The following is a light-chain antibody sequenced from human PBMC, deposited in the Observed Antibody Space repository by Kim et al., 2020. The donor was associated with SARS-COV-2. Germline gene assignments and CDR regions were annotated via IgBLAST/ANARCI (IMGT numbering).Light chain of an antibody. J-gene: IGKJ1*01. Sequence: ETLMTQSPATLSVSPGERATLSCRASQSVSTNLAWYQQKPGQAPRLLIYGASTRATDIPARFSGSGSGTEFSLTITDLQPEDLAVYYCQQYHDWPPWTFGQGTKVDIK. CDR3: QQYHDWPPWT. CDR2: GAS. CDR1: QSVSTN. V-gene: IGKV3-15*01.